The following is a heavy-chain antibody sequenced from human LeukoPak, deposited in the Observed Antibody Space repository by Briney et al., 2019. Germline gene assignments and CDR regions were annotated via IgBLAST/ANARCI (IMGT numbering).Heavy chain of an antibody. Sequence: GGSLRLSCAASGFTFSSYWMSWVRQAPGKGLEWVANIKQDGSEKYYVDSVKGRFTISRDNAKNSLYLQMNSLRAEDTAVYYCARGPTLPLRYYYGMDVWGQGTTVTVSS. CDR1: GFTFSSYW. J-gene: IGHJ6*02. D-gene: IGHD3-16*01. V-gene: IGHV3-7*01. CDR3: ARGPTLPLRYYYGMDV. CDR2: IKQDGSEK.